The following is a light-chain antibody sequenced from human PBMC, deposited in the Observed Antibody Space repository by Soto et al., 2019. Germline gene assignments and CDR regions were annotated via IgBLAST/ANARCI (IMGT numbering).Light chain of an antibody. V-gene: IGLV2-8*01. CDR2: EVS. CDR1: SSDVGGYNY. J-gene: IGLJ2*01. Sequence: QSALTQPPSASGSPGQSVTISCTGTSSDVGGYNYVSWYQQHPGKAPKLMIYEVSKRPSGVPDRFSGSKSGNMASLTVSGVQAEDEADYYCSAYAGSNHFVVFGGGTKLTVL. CDR3: SAYAGSNHFVV.